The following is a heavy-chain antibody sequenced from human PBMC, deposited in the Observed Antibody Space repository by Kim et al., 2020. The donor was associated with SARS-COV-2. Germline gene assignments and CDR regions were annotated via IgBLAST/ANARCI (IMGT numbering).Heavy chain of an antibody. CDR3: ARVYGIVVVSYGVDV. CDR1: GYTFTTYG. V-gene: IGHV1-18*01. Sequence: ASVKVSCKASGYTFTTYGFIWVRQAPGQGLEWIGWISSYNGNTEFAQKFQGRVTLTTDSSTNTAYLELRSLRSDDTAVYCCARVYGIVVVSYGVDVWGQGTTVTVSS. J-gene: IGHJ6*02. CDR2: ISSYNGNT. D-gene: IGHD2-2*01.